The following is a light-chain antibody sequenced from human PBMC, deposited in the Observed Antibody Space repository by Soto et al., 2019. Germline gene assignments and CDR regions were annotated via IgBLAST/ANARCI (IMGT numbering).Light chain of an antibody. CDR3: QPYYTYPWT. Sequence: DIQMTQSPSTLSASVGDRVTITCRASQSISSWLAWYQQRPGKSPKLLIYKASNLESGVPSRFSGSGSGTELPLTISRLHPDDFATYYCQPYYTYPWTFGQGTKVEIK. J-gene: IGKJ1*01. CDR1: QSISSW. CDR2: KAS. V-gene: IGKV1-5*03.